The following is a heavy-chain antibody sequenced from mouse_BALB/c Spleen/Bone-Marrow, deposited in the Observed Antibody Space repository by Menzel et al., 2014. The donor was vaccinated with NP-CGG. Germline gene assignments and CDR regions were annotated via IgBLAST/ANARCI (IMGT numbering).Heavy chain of an antibody. V-gene: IGHV2-5-1*01. CDR2: IWRGGTT. CDR1: GFSLTNYG. D-gene: IGHD1-1*01. Sequence: VMLVESGPSLVQPSQSLSITCTVSGFSLTNYGIYWVRQSPEKGLEWLGVIWRGGTTDYNAAFMSRLSITKDNSKSQVFFKMNSPQADDTAIYYCAKGHYGSSPFAYWGQGTLVTVSA. J-gene: IGHJ3*01. CDR3: AKGHYGSSPFAY.